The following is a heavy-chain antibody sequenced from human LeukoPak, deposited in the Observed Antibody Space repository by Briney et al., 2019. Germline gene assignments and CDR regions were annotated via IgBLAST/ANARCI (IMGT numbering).Heavy chain of an antibody. V-gene: IGHV3-43*02. CDR3: AKDHVYGGADD. CDR1: GFTFNRYA. CDR2: ISGDGITT. D-gene: IGHD3-10*02. Sequence: GGSLILSCAASGFTFNRYAMHWVRQAPGKGLEWVGLISGDGITTYYLDSVEGRFTISRDNSKNSLYLHMNSLRSEDTALYYCAKDHVYGGADDWGQGTLVTVSS. J-gene: IGHJ4*02.